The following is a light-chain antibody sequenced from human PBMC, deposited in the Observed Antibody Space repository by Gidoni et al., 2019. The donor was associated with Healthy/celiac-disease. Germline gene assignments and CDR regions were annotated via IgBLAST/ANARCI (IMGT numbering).Light chain of an antibody. CDR3: QQSYSTPPYT. CDR2: AAS. J-gene: IGKJ2*01. CDR1: QSISSY. V-gene: IGKV1-39*01. Sequence: DIQMTQTASSLSASVGDRVTITCLARQSISSYLNWYQQKPGKAPKLLIYAASSLQSGVPSSFSGSGSGTDFTLTISSLQPEDFATYYCQQSYSTPPYTFGQGTKLEIK.